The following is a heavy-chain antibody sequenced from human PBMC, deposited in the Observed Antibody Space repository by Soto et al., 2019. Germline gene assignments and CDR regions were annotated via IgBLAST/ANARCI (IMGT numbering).Heavy chain of an antibody. D-gene: IGHD1-1*01. CDR3: ARKLQRHDAFDI. Sequence: PSETLSLTCTVSGGSISSSSYYWGWIRQPPGKGLEWIGSIYYSGSTYYNPSLKSRVTISVDTSKNQFSLKLSSVTAADTAVYYCARKLQRHDAFDIWGQGTMVTVS. J-gene: IGHJ3*02. V-gene: IGHV4-39*01. CDR1: GGSISSSSYY. CDR2: IYYSGST.